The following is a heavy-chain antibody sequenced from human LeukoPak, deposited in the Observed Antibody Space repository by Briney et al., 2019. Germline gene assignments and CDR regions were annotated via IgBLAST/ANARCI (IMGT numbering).Heavy chain of an antibody. V-gene: IGHV3-30*18. J-gene: IGHJ4*02. Sequence: GGSLRLPCAASGFNFNDYGIHWVRQAPGKGLEWVTVISYNGNNQYYADSVKGRFTISRDNSKNTVYLQMNSLRGDDTAVYYCAKEGATMGFDYWGQGILVTVSS. D-gene: IGHD5-24*01. CDR3: AKEGATMGFDY. CDR1: GFNFNDYG. CDR2: ISYNGNNQ.